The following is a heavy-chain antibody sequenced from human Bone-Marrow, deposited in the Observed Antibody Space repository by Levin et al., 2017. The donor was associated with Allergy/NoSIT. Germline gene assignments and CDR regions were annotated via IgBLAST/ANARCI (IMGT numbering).Heavy chain of an antibody. CDR1: GYSFTTHY. J-gene: IGHJ5*01. Sequence: GESLKISCKASGYSFTTHYMHWVRQGPGQGLEWMGIINPGTGSINYAQKLQGRVTMTWDTSTSTVFMELISLRSDDTAVYYCARERVPFYASSGYYDSWGQGTLVTVSS. V-gene: IGHV1-46*04. CDR3: ARERVPFYASSGYYDS. CDR2: INPGTGSI. D-gene: IGHD3-22*01.